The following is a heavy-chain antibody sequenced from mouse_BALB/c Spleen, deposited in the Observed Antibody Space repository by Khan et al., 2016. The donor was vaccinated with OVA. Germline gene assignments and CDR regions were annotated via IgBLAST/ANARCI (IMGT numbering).Heavy chain of an antibody. D-gene: IGHD1-1*02. CDR1: GYTFSDYF. CDR3: AKKIVNYGGDYWYLEV. V-gene: IGHV1-77*01. CDR2: IFPGSNTT. Sequence: QVQLKQSGPDLVKPGASVMMSCKASGYTFSDYFLSWVKQRTGQGLEWCGEIFPGSNTTYYNEKFRGKATLTADKSSNKVFMYLSSLTSEDSAVYFCAKKIVNYGGDYWYLEVWGEGTTLTVSS. J-gene: IGHJ1*01.